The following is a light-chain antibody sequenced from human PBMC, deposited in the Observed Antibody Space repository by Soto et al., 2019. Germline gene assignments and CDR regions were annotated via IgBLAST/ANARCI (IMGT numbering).Light chain of an antibody. Sequence: QSALTQPASVSGSPGQSITISCTGTSSDVGGYNYVSWYQQHPGKAPKLMIYDVSDRPSGVSNRFSGSKSGNTASLTISGLQAEDEADYYCSSYTRSNTLVVFGGGTQLTVL. J-gene: IGLJ2*01. V-gene: IGLV2-14*01. CDR3: SSYTRSNTLVV. CDR1: SSDVGGYNY. CDR2: DVS.